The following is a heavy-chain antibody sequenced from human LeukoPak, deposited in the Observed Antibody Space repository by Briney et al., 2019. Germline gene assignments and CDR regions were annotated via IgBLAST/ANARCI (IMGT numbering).Heavy chain of an antibody. V-gene: IGHV4-59*08. J-gene: IGHJ4*02. D-gene: IGHD1-1*01. Sequence: SETLSLTCTVSGGSLSGFFWSWIRQPPGKGLEWIGYVYNSGSTDYNPPLKSRVTISEDTSNKQFSLKLKCVTAADTAVYYCARASPNWNPPDYWGQGTLVTVSS. CDR2: VYNSGST. CDR3: ARASPNWNPPDY. CDR1: GGSLSGFF.